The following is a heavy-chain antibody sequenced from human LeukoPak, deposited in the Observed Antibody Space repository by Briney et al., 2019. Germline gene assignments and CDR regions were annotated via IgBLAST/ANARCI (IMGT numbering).Heavy chain of an antibody. J-gene: IGHJ4*02. CDR3: ARRNDHEDY. CDR1: GFTFSSYE. CDR2: ISSTGTTM. V-gene: IGHV3-48*03. D-gene: IGHD1-14*01. Sequence: PGGSLRLSCVASGFTFSSYEMNWVRQAPGKGLEWVSYISSTGTTMYYADSVKGRFTISRDNAKNSLYLQMNSLRAEDTAVYYCARRNDHEDYWGQGTLVTVSS.